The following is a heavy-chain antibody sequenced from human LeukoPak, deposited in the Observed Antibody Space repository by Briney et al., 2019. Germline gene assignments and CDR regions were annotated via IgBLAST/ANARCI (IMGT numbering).Heavy chain of an antibody. CDR3: ARDRLYDSSGYYLDY. V-gene: IGHV3-74*01. D-gene: IGHD3-22*01. Sequence: GGSLRLSCAASGFTFSSYWMHWVRQAPGKGLVWVSRINSDGSSTSYADSVKGRFTISRDNAKNSLYLQMNSLRAEDTALYYCARDRLYDSSGYYLDYWGQGTLVTVSS. CDR1: GFTFSSYW. CDR2: INSDGSST. J-gene: IGHJ4*02.